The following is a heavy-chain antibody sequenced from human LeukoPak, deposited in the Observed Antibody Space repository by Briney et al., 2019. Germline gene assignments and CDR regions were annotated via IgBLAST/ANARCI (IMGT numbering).Heavy chain of an antibody. D-gene: IGHD6-19*01. V-gene: IGHV3-23*01. CDR2: ISGSGGSA. CDR1: GFTFSSYS. CDR3: ASRPTSAAVAPSDY. Sequence: GGSLRLSCAASGFTFSSYSMNWVRQAPGKGLEWVSAISGSGGSAYYADSVKGRFTVSRDNSKNTLYLQMNSLRVEDTATYYCASRPTSAAVAPSDYWGQGTLVTVSS. J-gene: IGHJ4*02.